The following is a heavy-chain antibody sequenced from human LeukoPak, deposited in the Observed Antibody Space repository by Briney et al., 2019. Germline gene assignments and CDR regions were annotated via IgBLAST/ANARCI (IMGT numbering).Heavy chain of an antibody. D-gene: IGHD3-16*01. V-gene: IGHV3-30*04. CDR2: ISYDGSNK. J-gene: IGHJ4*02. CDR1: GFTFSSYA. CDR3: VKDSSWMGEYYFDY. Sequence: RAGGSLRLSCAASGFTFSSYAMHWVRQAPGKGLEWVAVISYDGSNKYYADSVKGRFTISRDNSKNTLYLQMNSLRADDTAVYYCVKDSSWMGEYYFDYWGQGTLVTVSS.